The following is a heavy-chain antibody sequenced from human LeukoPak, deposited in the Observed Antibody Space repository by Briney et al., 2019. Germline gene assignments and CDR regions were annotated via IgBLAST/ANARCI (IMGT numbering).Heavy chain of an antibody. CDR2: ISCDGSNK. CDR1: GFTVSSYW. J-gene: IGHJ6*02. D-gene: IGHD3-10*01. Sequence: GGSVRLSGSASGFTVSSYWRHWVRQAPGKGLEWGAVISCDGSNKYYADSVKGRFTISRDNSKNTLYLQMNSLRAEDTAVYYCAKDLYGSGSTSVFYYYYGMDVWGQGTTVTVSS. CDR3: AKDLYGSGSTSVFYYYYGMDV. V-gene: IGHV3-30*18.